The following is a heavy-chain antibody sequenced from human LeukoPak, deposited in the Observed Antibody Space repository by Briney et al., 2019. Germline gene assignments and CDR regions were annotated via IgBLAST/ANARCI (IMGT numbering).Heavy chain of an antibody. V-gene: IGHV4-34*01. Sequence: SETLSLTCAVYGGSFSGYYWSWIRQPPGKGLEWIGEINHSGSTNYNPSLKSRVTISVDTSKNQFSLKLSSVTAADTAVYYCARHGDYYGSGSRYWGQGTLVTVS. D-gene: IGHD3-10*01. CDR2: INHSGST. CDR1: GGSFSGYY. J-gene: IGHJ4*02. CDR3: ARHGDYYGSGSRY.